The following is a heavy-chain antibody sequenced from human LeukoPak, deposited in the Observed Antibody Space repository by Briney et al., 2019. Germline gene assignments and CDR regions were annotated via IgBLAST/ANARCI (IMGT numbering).Heavy chain of an antibody. CDR3: ARDSGAYCSSTSCLEYFQH. CDR2: IYRSGIT. Sequence: SETLSLTCTVSGYSISSGYHWGWIRQPPGKGLEWIGTIYRSGITYYNSSLKSRVTISVDTSKNQFSLKLSSVTAADTAVYYCARDSGAYCSSTSCLEYFQHWGQGTLVTVSS. J-gene: IGHJ1*01. V-gene: IGHV4-38-2*02. D-gene: IGHD2-2*01. CDR1: GYSISSGYH.